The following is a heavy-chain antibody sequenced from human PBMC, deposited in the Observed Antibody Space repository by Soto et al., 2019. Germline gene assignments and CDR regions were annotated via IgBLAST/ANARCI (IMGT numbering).Heavy chain of an antibody. Sequence: GRSLILSCAASGFTFSTYAMNWVRQAPGKWLEWVSAISGGGGSTYYADSVKFLVTSSRDNSKNTLYLQMNSLRAEDTAVYYCAKVSLGALTFTDYYYYGLDVWGQGTTVTVSS. CDR3: AKVSLGALTFTDYYYYGLDV. CDR1: GFTFSTYA. J-gene: IGHJ6*02. CDR2: ISGGGGST. V-gene: IGHV3-23*01. D-gene: IGHD1-26*01.